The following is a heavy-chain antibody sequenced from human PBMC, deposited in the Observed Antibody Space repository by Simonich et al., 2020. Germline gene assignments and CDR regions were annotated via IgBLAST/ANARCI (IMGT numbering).Heavy chain of an antibody. J-gene: IGHJ6*03. Sequence: EVQLVESGGGLVQPGGSLRLSCAASGFTFSSYWMSWVRQAPGKGLGWVANIKQDGSEKYYVDSVKGRFTISRDNAKNSLYLQMNSLRAEDTAVYYCARDGLGTAYYYYMDVWGKGTTVIVSS. D-gene: IGHD7-27*01. V-gene: IGHV3-7*01. CDR2: IKQDGSEK. CDR1: GFTFSSYW. CDR3: ARDGLGTAYYYYMDV.